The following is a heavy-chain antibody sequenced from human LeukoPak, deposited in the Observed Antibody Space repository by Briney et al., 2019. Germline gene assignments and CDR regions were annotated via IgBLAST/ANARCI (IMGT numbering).Heavy chain of an antibody. J-gene: IGHJ4*02. CDR1: GFTFSSNW. D-gene: IGHD6-6*01. V-gene: IGHV3-74*01. CDR3: AYFMAARPY. CDR2: IHSDGSTT. Sequence: GGSLRLSCAASGFTFSSNWMHWVRQAPGKGLVWVSRIHSDGSTTDYADSVKGRFTMSRDNAKNTLYLQMNSLRADDTAVYYCAYFMAARPYWGQGARVTVSS.